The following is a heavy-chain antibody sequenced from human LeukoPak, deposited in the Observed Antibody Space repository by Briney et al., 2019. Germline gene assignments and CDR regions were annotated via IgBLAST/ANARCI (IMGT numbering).Heavy chain of an antibody. D-gene: IGHD2-2*01. V-gene: IGHV3-43*01. CDR2: IGWDGVTT. CDR1: GFNFDDYT. Sequence: PGGSLRLSCAASGFNFDDYTMHWVRQAPGKGLEWVSLIGWDGVTTYYADSVKGRFTISRDNSKNTLYLQMNSLRAEDTAIYYCATKGLVSVPSRYHFDYWGQGTLVTVSS. CDR3: ATKGLVSVPSRYHFDY. J-gene: IGHJ4*02.